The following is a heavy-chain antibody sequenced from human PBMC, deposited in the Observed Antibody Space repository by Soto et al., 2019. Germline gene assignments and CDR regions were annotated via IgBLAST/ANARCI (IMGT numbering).Heavy chain of an antibody. D-gene: IGHD6-19*01. V-gene: IGHV3-66*01. CDR1: GFTVSSNY. CDR3: ARARQWLDGIGI. Sequence: EVQLVESGGGLVQPGGSLRLSCAASGFTVSSNYMSWVRQAPGKGLEWVSVIYSGGSTYYADSVKGRFTISRDNSKNTLYLQMNSLRAEDTAVYYCARARQWLDGIGIWGQGTMVTVSS. J-gene: IGHJ3*02. CDR2: IYSGGST.